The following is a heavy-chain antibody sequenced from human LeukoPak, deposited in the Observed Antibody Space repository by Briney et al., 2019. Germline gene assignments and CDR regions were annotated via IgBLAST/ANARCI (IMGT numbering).Heavy chain of an antibody. CDR2: VSSANNYI. CDR3: ARDIRGSFYGRPFDY. V-gene: IGHV3-21*01. CDR1: GFTFSSYS. Sequence: PGGSLRLSCAASGFTFSSYSMNWVRQAPGKGLEWVSSVSSANNYIYYTDSVKGRFTISRDNAKNSLYLQMNSLRAEDTAIYYCARDIRGSFYGRPFDYWGQGTLVTVSS. D-gene: IGHD1-26*01. J-gene: IGHJ4*02.